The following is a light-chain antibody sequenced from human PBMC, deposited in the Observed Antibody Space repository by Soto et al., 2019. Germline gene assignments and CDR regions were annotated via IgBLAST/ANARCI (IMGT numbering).Light chain of an antibody. CDR2: DAS. CDR1: QSVSSY. V-gene: IGKV3-11*01. CDR3: QQRSTWPTIT. Sequence: EIALTQSPATLSLSPGERATLSCRASQSVSSYLAWYQQKPGQPPMLLIYDASNRATGIPARFSGSGSGTDFTITISSLVPEDVALYYCQQRSTWPTITFGGGTKVEIK. J-gene: IGKJ4*01.